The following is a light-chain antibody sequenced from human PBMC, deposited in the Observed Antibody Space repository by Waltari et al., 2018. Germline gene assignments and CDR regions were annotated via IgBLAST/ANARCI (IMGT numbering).Light chain of an antibody. CDR1: SSDVGGYNY. CDR3: CSFTRTSTWV. Sequence: QSTLTQPAPVSGSPGQSITLSCTGTSSDVGGYNYVFWYQQSPAKAPKIIIYGVSHPPSGISNRFSASKSGITASLTISGLQAEDEADYFCCSFTRTSTWVFGGGTKLTVL. V-gene: IGLV2-14*01. J-gene: IGLJ3*02. CDR2: GVS.